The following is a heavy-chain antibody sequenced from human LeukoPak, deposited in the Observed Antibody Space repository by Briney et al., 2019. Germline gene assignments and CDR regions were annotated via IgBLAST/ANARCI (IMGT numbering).Heavy chain of an antibody. Sequence: PSETLSLTCTVSGGSISSSSYYWGWIRQPPGKGLEWIGEIYHSGSTNYNPSLKSRVTISVDKSKNQFSLKLSSVTAADTAVYYCARKSAMVDYYYMDVWGKGTTVTVSS. CDR3: ARKSAMVDYYYMDV. D-gene: IGHD5-18*01. CDR1: GGSISSSSYY. V-gene: IGHV4-39*07. J-gene: IGHJ6*03. CDR2: IYHSGST.